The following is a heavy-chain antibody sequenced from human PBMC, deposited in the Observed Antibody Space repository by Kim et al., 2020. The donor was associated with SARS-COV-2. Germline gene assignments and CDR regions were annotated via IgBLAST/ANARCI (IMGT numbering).Heavy chain of an antibody. Sequence: SQTLSLTCAISGDSVSSRSVAWDWIRQSPSRGLEWLGRTYYRFLWFNEYALSVKGRITIKPDTSKNQFSLQLNSVTPEDTAVYYCARGFTYMGLIASAGGYHIDYWGQGTLVTVSS. J-gene: IGHJ4*02. CDR3: ARGFTYMGLIASAGGYHIDY. D-gene: IGHD6-25*01. V-gene: IGHV6-1*01. CDR2: TYYRFLWFN. CDR1: GDSVSSRSVA.